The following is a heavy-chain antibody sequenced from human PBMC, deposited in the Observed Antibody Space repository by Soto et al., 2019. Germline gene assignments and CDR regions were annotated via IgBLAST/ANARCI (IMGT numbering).Heavy chain of an antibody. Sequence: QVHLQESGPGLVKPSETLSLTCTVSGGSINSYYWSWVRQPPGKGLEWVGYIHYSGNTNYNPSLKGRVTISVDTSKNQFSLRLGSVTAADTAVYYCTRGNGYYIYWGQGTLVAVSS. D-gene: IGHD3-3*01. CDR3: TRGNGYYIY. CDR1: GGSINSYY. CDR2: IHYSGNT. J-gene: IGHJ4*02. V-gene: IGHV4-59*01.